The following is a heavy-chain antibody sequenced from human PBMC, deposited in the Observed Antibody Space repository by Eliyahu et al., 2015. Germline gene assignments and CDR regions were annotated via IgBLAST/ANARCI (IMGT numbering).Heavy chain of an antibody. CDR1: GGSISSGGYS. D-gene: IGHD2-15*01. Sequence: QLQLQESGSXLVKPSQTLSLTCAXXGGSISSGGYSWSWIRQPPGKGLEWIGYIYHSGSTYYNPSLKSRVTISVDRSKNQFSLKLSSVTAADTAVYYCARDGVASEFDYWGQGTLVTVSS. V-gene: IGHV4-30-2*01. CDR2: IYHSGST. CDR3: ARDGVASEFDY. J-gene: IGHJ4*02.